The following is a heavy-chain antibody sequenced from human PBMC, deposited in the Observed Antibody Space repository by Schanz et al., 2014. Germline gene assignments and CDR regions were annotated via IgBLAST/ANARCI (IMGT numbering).Heavy chain of an antibody. CDR3: AKRCSSTSCSHGAFDM. CDR2: IYSDGRT. D-gene: IGHD2-2*01. V-gene: IGHV3-53*01. CDR1: GFTVSSNY. Sequence: EVQLVESGGGLIQPGGSLRLSCVASGFTVSSNYMSWVRQAPGKGLEWVSVIYSDGRTYYGDSVKGRFTISRDNSKNTLYLQMNSLRDEDTAMYYGAKRCSSTSCSHGAFDMWGQGTMVTVSS. J-gene: IGHJ3*02.